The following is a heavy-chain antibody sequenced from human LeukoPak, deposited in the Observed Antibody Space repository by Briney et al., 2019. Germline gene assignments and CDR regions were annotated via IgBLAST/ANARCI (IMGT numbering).Heavy chain of an antibody. V-gene: IGHV3-23*01. J-gene: IGHJ2*01. Sequence: GGSLRLSCAASEFTFTTYAMNWVRQAPGKGLEWVSVSGSGGSTYYADSVKGRFTISRDNSKNTLYREVNSLRAEDTAVYYCATAFYFDSSGPYWYFDLWGRGTLVTVSS. D-gene: IGHD3-22*01. CDR3: ATAFYFDSSGPYWYFDL. CDR2: SGSGGST. CDR1: EFTFTTYA.